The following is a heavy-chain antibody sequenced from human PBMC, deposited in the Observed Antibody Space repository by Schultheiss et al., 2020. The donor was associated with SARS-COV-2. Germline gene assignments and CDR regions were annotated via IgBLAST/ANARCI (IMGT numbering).Heavy chain of an antibody. J-gene: IGHJ4*02. Sequence: GESLKISCAASGFTFSDYYMSWIRQAPGKGLEWVSYISSSSSYTNYADSVKGRFTISRDNAKNSLYLQMNSLRAEDTAVYYCARTGWGWSYDISRQYTYYFDYWGQGTLVTVSS. D-gene: IGHD3-9*01. CDR1: GFTFSDYY. V-gene: IGHV3-11*06. CDR3: ARTGWGWSYDISRQYTYYFDY. CDR2: ISSSSSYT.